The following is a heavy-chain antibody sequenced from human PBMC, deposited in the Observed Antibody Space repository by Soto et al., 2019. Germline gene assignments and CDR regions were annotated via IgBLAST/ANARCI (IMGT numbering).Heavy chain of an antibody. CDR1: GYTFTGHY. Sequence: ASVKVSCKASGYTFTGHYMHWVRQAPGQGLEWMGWINPNSGGTNYAQKFQGWVTMTRDTSISTAYMELSRLRSDDTAVYYCARDVMAGTFNAFDIWGQGTMVTVSS. CDR3: ARDVMAGTFNAFDI. CDR2: INPNSGGT. J-gene: IGHJ3*02. V-gene: IGHV1-2*04. D-gene: IGHD6-19*01.